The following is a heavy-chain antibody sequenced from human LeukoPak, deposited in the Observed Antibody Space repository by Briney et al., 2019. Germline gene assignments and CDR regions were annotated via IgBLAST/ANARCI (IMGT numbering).Heavy chain of an antibody. CDR1: GFTFSSYA. D-gene: IGHD2-2*01. Sequence: GGSLRLSCAASGFTFSSYAMSWVRQAPGKGLEWVSAISGSGGSTYYADSVKGRFTISRDNFKNTLYLQMNSLRAEDTAVYYCAKERSPDIVVVPAPAGYWGQGTLVTVSS. CDR3: AKERSPDIVVVPAPAGY. J-gene: IGHJ4*02. CDR2: ISGSGGST. V-gene: IGHV3-23*01.